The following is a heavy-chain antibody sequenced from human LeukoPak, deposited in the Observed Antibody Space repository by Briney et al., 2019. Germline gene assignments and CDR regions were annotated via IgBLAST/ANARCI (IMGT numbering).Heavy chain of an antibody. CDR2: INLNSGGT. CDR3: ARGKGATGHAFDI. CDR1: GYTFTGYY. V-gene: IGHV1-2*02. J-gene: IGHJ3*02. D-gene: IGHD3-10*01. Sequence: GASVKVSCKASGYTFTGYYMHWVRQAPGQGLEWMGWINLNSGGTNYAQKFQGRVTMNRDTSISTAYMELSRLRSDDTAVYYCARGKGATGHAFDIWGQGTMVTVSS.